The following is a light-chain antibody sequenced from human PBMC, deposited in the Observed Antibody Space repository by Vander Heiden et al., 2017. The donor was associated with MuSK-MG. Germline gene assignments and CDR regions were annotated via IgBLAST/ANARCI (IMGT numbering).Light chain of an antibody. Sequence: DIQMTQSPSYLAASVGDRVTITCRASQSISSYLNWYQQKPGKAPKLLIYAASSLQSGVPSRFSGSGSGTDFTLTISSLQPEDFATYYCQPSYSTPVTFGHGTRLEIK. V-gene: IGKV1-39*01. CDR2: AAS. CDR1: QSISSY. CDR3: QPSYSTPVT. J-gene: IGKJ5*01.